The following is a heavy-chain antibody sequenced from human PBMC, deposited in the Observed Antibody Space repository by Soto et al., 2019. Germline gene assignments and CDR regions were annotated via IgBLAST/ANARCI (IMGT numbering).Heavy chain of an antibody. V-gene: IGHV1-3*01. CDR2: INAGNGNT. J-gene: IGHJ6*02. D-gene: IGHD3-10*01. CDR1: GYTKIKNG. CDR3: ARDVLLWFGELFSGMDV. Sequence: ASVKVSCKASGYTKIKNGIAWVRHYHGKRLEWMGWINAGNGNTKYSQKFQGRVTITRDTSASTAYMELSSLRSEDTAVYYCARDVLLWFGELFSGMDVWGQGTTVTVSS.